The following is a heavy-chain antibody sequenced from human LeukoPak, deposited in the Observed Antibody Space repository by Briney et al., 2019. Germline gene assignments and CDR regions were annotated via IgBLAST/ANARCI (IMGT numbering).Heavy chain of an antibody. V-gene: IGHV5-51*01. Sequence: GESLKISCKGSGYSFTSYWIGWVRQMPGKGLEWMGIIYPGDSDTRYSPSFQGQVTISADKSISTAYLQWSSLKASDTAMHYCARHGSAFVDTAMVFAFDIWGQGTMVTVSS. CDR3: ARHGSAFVDTAMVFAFDI. D-gene: IGHD5-18*01. CDR2: IYPGDSDT. J-gene: IGHJ3*02. CDR1: GYSFTSYW.